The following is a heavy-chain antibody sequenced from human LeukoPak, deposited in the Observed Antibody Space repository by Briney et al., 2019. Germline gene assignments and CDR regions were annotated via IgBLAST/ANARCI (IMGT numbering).Heavy chain of an antibody. CDR2: ISAYNGNT. V-gene: IGHV1-18*01. CDR3: ARDFDYGDYEHWSDS. J-gene: IGHJ5*01. D-gene: IGHD4-17*01. CDR1: SYTFTSYG. Sequence: GASVKVSCKDSSYTFTSYGISCVRQAPGQGLEWMGWISAYNGNTNYAQKLQGRVTMTTDTSTSTAYMELRSLRSDDTAVYYCARDFDYGDYEHWSDSCSEGTLVTVSS.